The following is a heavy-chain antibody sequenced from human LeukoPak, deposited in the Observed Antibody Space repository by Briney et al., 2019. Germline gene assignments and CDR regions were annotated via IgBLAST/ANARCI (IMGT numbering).Heavy chain of an antibody. V-gene: IGHV3-21*01. J-gene: IGHJ3*01. CDR1: GFTFRDYY. CDR2: ISSASSYI. D-gene: IGHD1-26*01. CDR3: ARELVGATYHAFDV. Sequence: PGGSLRLSCAASGFTFRDYYMNWVRQSPGKGLDWVSSISSASSYINYADSVRGRFTISRDNGKNSLYLQMNSLRAEDTAIYYCARELVGATYHAFDVWGQGTMVAVSS.